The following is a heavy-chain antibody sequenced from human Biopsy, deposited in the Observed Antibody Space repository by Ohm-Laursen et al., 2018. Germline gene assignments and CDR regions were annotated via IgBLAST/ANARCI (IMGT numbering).Heavy chain of an antibody. D-gene: IGHD2-8*01. Sequence: GPSVKVSCKASSYTFNEYNIHWMRQAPGQGLEWLGYINFKTGATNSVQKFQGTVSMTRYTSIITADLALASLRSADATIYYCARDPLNGHKHFDYWGQGSLVTVSS. V-gene: IGHV1-2*02. CDR2: INFKTGAT. CDR3: ARDPLNGHKHFDY. CDR1: SYTFNEYN. J-gene: IGHJ4*02.